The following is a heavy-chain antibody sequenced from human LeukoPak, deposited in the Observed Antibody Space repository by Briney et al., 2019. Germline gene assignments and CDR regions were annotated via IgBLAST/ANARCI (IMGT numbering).Heavy chain of an antibody. CDR2: ISAYNGNT. V-gene: IGHV1-18*01. J-gene: IGHJ4*02. D-gene: IGHD2-2*01. Sequence: ASVKVSCKASGGTFSSYAISWVRQAPGQGLEWMGWISAYNGNTNYAQKLQGRVTMTTDTSTSTAYMELNSLRSDDTAIYYCMRDGVPAPEEFDYWGQGTLVTVSS. CDR1: GGTFSSYA. CDR3: MRDGVPAPEEFDY.